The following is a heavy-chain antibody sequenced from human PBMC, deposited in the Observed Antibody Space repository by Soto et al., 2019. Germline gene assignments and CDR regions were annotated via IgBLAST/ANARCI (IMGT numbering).Heavy chain of an antibody. J-gene: IGHJ6*02. D-gene: IGHD3-3*02. CDR2: INYRGSS. V-gene: IGHV4-34*01. Sequence: PSETLSLTCAVYGGYFTGYYWTWIRQTPGKGLEWIGEINYRGSSYYNPSLESRISMAVDTSKNQFSLKLRSVTAADTAVYFCVRGQPHRITIFEVVIRSYDYGMDVWGQGTTVTVSS. CDR1: GGYFTGYY. CDR3: VRGQPHRITIFEVVIRSYDYGMDV.